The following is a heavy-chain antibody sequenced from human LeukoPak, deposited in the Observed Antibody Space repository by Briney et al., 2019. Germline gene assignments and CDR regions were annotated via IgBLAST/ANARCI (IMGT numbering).Heavy chain of an antibody. CDR1: GGTFSSYA. J-gene: IGHJ4*02. Sequence: SVKVSCKASGGTFSSYAISWVRQAPGQGLEWMGGIIPIFGTANYAQKFQGRVTMTRDTSISTAYMELSRLRSDDTAVYYCARGLWLRSWTYQGMGYFDYWGQGTLVTVSS. CDR2: IIPIFGTA. V-gene: IGHV1-69*05. CDR3: ARGLWLRSWTYQGMGYFDY. D-gene: IGHD2-21*01.